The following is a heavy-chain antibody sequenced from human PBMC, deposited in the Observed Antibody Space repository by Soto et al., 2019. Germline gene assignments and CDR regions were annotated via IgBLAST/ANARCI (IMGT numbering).Heavy chain of an antibody. Sequence: GESLKISCNGSGYSFISYWISWVRQMPGKGLEWMGRIDPTDSYTDYSPSFQGHVTISADKSISTAFLQWSSLKASDTAMYYCAIRSVTIFGVATDRMDVWGQGTTVTVSS. CDR2: IDPTDSYT. D-gene: IGHD3-3*01. CDR3: AIRSVTIFGVATDRMDV. J-gene: IGHJ6*02. CDR1: GYSFISYW. V-gene: IGHV5-10-1*01.